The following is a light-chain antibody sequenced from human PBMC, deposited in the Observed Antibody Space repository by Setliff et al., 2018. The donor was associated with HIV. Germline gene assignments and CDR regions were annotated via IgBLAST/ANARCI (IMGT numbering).Light chain of an antibody. J-gene: IGLJ2*01. CDR3: SSFTSTSSYVI. Sequence: QSVLTQPASLSGSPGHSITISCTGTSSDIGGYTYVSWYQCHPGKAPKLLIYDVIKRPSGVSHRFSGSKSANTASLTISGLLTEDEADYYCSSFTSTSSYVIFGGGTKATVL. CDR1: SSDIGGYTY. V-gene: IGLV2-14*03. CDR2: DVI.